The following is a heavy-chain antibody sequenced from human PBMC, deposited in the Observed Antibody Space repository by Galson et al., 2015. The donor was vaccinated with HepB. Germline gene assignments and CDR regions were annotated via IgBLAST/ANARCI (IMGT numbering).Heavy chain of an antibody. CDR1: GFTFSSYA. CDR3: AKTKGDSRYPRSINHDAFDI. V-gene: IGHV3-23*01. CDR2: ISGSGGST. J-gene: IGHJ3*02. D-gene: IGHD1-26*01. Sequence: SLRLSCAASGFTFSSYAMSWVRQAPGKGLEWVSAISGSGGSTYYADSVKGRFTISRDNSKNTLYLQMNNLRAEDTAVYYCAKTKGDSRYPRSINHDAFDIWGQGTMVTVSS.